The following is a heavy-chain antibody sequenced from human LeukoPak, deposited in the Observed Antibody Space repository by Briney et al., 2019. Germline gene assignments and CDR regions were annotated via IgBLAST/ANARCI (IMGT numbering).Heavy chain of an antibody. Sequence: GGSLRLSCSASGFTFSTYWMSWVRQAPGKGLEWVANMRRDGNEIYYLDSVKGRFTISRDNAKNTLYLQMSSLRAEDTAVYYCARDDRAMAYFDYWGQGTLVTVSS. D-gene: IGHD2-2*01. CDR2: MRRDGNEI. CDR1: GFTFSTYW. CDR3: ARDDRAMAYFDY. J-gene: IGHJ4*02. V-gene: IGHV3-7*01.